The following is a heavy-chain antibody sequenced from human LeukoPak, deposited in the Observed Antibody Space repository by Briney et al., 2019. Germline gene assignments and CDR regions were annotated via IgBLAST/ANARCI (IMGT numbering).Heavy chain of an antibody. Sequence: GGSLRLSCAASGFTLSNYWMSWVRQAPGKGLEWVANIKQDGSKLSYVDSVKGRFTISRDNSKNTLYVQMNSLRAEDTAVYYCAKDRRVYCSSTSCSSFDNWGQGTLVTVSS. J-gene: IGHJ4*02. CDR3: AKDRRVYCSSTSCSSFDN. V-gene: IGHV3-7*01. CDR1: GFTLSNYW. D-gene: IGHD2-2*01. CDR2: IKQDGSKL.